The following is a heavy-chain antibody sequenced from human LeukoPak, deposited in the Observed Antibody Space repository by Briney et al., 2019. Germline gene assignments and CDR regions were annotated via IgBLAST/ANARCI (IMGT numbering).Heavy chain of an antibody. D-gene: IGHD3-22*01. J-gene: IGHJ4*02. CDR3: ARVHDSSGYYFDY. V-gene: IGHV3-11*01. CDR1: GFTFSDYY. Sequence: GGSLRLSCAASGFTFSDYYMSWIRQAPGKGLEGVSYISNSGSTIYYADSVKGRFTISRDNAKNSLYLQMNSLRAEDTAVYYCARVHDSSGYYFDYWGQGTLVTVSS. CDR2: ISNSGSTI.